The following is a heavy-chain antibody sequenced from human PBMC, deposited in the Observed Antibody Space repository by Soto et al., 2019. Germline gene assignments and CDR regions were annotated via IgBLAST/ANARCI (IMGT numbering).Heavy chain of an antibody. J-gene: IGHJ4*02. Sequence: QVQLQQWGAGLLKPSETLSLTCAVYGGSFSGYYWSWIRQPPGKGLEWIGEINHSGSTNYNPSLKSRVTISVDTSKNQFSLKLSSVTAADTAVYYCARGSTSCYRDWGQGTLVTVSS. CDR1: GGSFSGYY. D-gene: IGHD2-2*02. CDR2: INHSGST. CDR3: ARGSTSCYRD. V-gene: IGHV4-34*01.